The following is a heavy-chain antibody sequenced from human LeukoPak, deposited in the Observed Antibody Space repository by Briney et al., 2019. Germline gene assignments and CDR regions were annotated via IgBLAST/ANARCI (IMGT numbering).Heavy chain of an antibody. Sequence: ASVKVSCKATEGTFNSYAITWVRQAPGQGLEWVGGIIPMFATSNYAQSFQGRVTITVDKATTTAYMELRSLRSDDTAIYYCAREKRFIPTNDAFDIWGQGTLVTVSS. V-gene: IGHV1-69*06. D-gene: IGHD3-3*01. J-gene: IGHJ3*02. CDR1: EGTFNSYA. CDR2: IIPMFATS. CDR3: AREKRFIPTNDAFDI.